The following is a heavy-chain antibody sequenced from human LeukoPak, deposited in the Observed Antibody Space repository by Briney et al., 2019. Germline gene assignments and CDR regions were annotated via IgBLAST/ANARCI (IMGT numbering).Heavy chain of an antibody. CDR1: GFTFSSYS. CDR2: ISSSSSYI. V-gene: IGHV3-21*01. CDR3: ARDPTYFDWLPVY. J-gene: IGHJ4*02. D-gene: IGHD3-9*01. Sequence: PGGSLRLSCAASGFTFSSYSTNWVRQAPGKGLEWVSSISSSSSYIYYADSMKGRFTISRDNAKNSLYLQMNSLRAEDTAVYYCARDPTYFDWLPVYWGQGTLVTVSS.